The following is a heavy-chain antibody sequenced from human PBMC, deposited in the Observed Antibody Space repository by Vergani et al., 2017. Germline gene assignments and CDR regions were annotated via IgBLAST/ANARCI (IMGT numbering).Heavy chain of an antibody. CDR1: GFTFGDYA. D-gene: IGHD2-15*01. V-gene: IGHV3-49*05. CDR3: TPNSLGYCSGGSCYSGQDY. CDR2: IRSKAYGGTT. J-gene: IGHJ4*02. Sequence: EVQLVESGGGLVKPGRSLRLSCTASGFTFGDYAMSWFRQAPGKGLEWVGFIRSKAYGGTTEYAASVKGRFTISRDASQSIAYLQMNSLKTEDTAVYYCTPNSLGYCSGGSCYSGQDYWGQGTLVTVSS.